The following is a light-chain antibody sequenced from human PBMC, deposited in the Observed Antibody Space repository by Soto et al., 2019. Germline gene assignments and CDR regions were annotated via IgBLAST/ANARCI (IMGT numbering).Light chain of an antibody. CDR1: SGHSNFV. V-gene: IGLV4-69*01. J-gene: IGLJ2*01. Sequence: QLVLTQSPSASASLGASVKLTCTLSSGHSNFVIAWHQQQPEKGPRYLMKLHSDGRHIKGDGIPDRFSGSSSGAERYLIISSLQSEDEADYYCQTWDTDTVVFGGGTQLTVL. CDR3: QTWDTDTVV. CDR2: LHSDGRH.